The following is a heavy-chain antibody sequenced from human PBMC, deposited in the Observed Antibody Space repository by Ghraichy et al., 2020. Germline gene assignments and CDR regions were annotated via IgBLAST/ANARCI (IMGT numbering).Heavy chain of an antibody. CDR3: ARGSRVVRFYYYDGMDV. J-gene: IGHJ6*02. V-gene: IGHV3-48*02. D-gene: IGHD4-23*01. CDR1: EFTLSTYS. Sequence: GESLNISCVGSEFTLSTYSMNWVRQAPGKGLEWVSYITSSSRTKSYADSVKGRFTISRDNAQNSLYLQMNNLRDEDTANYYCARGSRVVRFYYYDGMDVWGQGTTVTVSS. CDR2: ITSSSRTK.